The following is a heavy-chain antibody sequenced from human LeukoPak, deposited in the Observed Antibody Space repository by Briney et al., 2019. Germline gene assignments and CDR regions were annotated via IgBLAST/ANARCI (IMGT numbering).Heavy chain of an antibody. J-gene: IGHJ4*02. V-gene: IGHV3-23*01. CDR3: AKGQELYDY. CDR1: GFTFSSYW. CDR2: ISGSGGST. Sequence: GGSLRLSCAASGFTFSSYWMHWVRQAPGKGLEWVSSISGSGGSTYYADSVKGRFTISRDNSRNTLYLQMNSLRAEDTAVYYCAKGQELYDYWGQGTLVTVSS. D-gene: IGHD2-8*01.